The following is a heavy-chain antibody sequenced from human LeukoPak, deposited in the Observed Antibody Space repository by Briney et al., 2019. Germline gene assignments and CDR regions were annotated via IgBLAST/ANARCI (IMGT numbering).Heavy chain of an antibody. J-gene: IGHJ4*02. CDR1: GDSVSSNSAA. CDR3: ARAVALRNSPGLFDY. V-gene: IGHV6-1*01. CDR2: TYYRSKWYN. Sequence: SQTLSLTCAISGDSVSSNSAAWNWIRQSPSRGLEWLGRTYYRSKWYNDYAVSVKSRITINPDTSKNQFSLQLNSVTPEDTAVYYRARAVALRNSPGLFDYWGQGTLVTVSS. D-gene: IGHD4-23*01.